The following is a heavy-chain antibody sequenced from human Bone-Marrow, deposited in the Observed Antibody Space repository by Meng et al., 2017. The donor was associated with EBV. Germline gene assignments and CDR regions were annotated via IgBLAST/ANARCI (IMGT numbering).Heavy chain of an antibody. D-gene: IGHD3-22*01. CDR1: GYTLSTYA. Sequence: QRQCVESAVEVKKTRDSVKVYCKASGYTLSTYAIHWVRQAPGQRLEWMGWINVGNGDTKYSQKLQGSGTITRDTSASTAYMELRSLRSEDTAVYYCARDSSGDSRNFDPWGQGTLVTVSS. V-gene: IGHV1-3*01. J-gene: IGHJ5*02. CDR3: ARDSSGDSRNFDP. CDR2: INVGNGDT.